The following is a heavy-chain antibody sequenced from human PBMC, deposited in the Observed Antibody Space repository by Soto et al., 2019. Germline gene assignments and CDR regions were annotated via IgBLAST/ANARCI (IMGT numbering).Heavy chain of an antibody. Sequence: PGGSLRLSCASSGFTFISYSMNWVRQAPGKGLEWVSSISSSSSYIYYADSVKGRFTISRDNAKNSLYLQMNSLRAEDTAVYYCASDRGVTPTEYFQHWGQGTLVTVSS. CDR1: GFTFISYS. CDR2: ISSSSSYI. V-gene: IGHV3-21*01. CDR3: ASDRGVTPTEYFQH. D-gene: IGHD2-21*02. J-gene: IGHJ1*01.